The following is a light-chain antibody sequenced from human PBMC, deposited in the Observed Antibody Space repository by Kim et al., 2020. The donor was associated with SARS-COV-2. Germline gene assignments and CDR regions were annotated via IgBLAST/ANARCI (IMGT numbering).Light chain of an antibody. J-gene: IGLJ3*02. CDR3: QAWDSSTGV. V-gene: IGLV3-1*01. CDR1: KLGDKY. Sequence: SYELTQPPSVSVSPGQTASITCSGDKLGDKYVCWYQQKPGQSPVRVIYEDSRRPAGIPERFLGSNSGNTATLTISGTQAMDEADYHCQAWDSSTGVFGGGTQLTV. CDR2: EDS.